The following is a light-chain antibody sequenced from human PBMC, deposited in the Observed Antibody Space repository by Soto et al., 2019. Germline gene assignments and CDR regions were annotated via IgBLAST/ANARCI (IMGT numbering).Light chain of an antibody. CDR2: NSN. J-gene: IGLJ2*01. CDR1: TSHIGSDH. CDR3: AAWDDSLSGHVV. Sequence: SXSGVTSHIGSDHVYWYQQLPGTALKLVIYNSNRRPSGIPDRFSGSKSGASASLAIRGLRSEDEAEYYCAAWDDSLSGHVVFGGGTKVTVL. V-gene: IGLV1-47*01.